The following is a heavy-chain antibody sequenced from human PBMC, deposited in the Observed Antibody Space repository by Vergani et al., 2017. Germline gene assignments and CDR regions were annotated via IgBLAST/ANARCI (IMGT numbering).Heavy chain of an antibody. CDR2: IYNSGNG. CDR3: ASRKYYSDSTSHFRGRYFDV. Sequence: QMQLQESGPGLVKASETLSLTCTVSGDSIISRSYYWGWIRQPPGKGLEWIRRIYNSGNGDSSSSLKSRVTISADTSKNQFSLRLTSVTAADTAVYYCASRKYYSDSTSHFRGRYFDVGGRGTLVTVPS. D-gene: IGHD3-16*01. J-gene: IGHJ2*01. CDR1: GDSIISRSYY. V-gene: IGHV4-39*01.